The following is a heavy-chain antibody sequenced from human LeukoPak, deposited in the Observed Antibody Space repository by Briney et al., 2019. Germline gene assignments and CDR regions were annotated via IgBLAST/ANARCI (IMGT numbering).Heavy chain of an antibody. CDR3: ARDRSSGWDDY. CDR2: IWYDGSNK. Sequence: QSGGSLRLSCAASGFTFSSYGMHWVRQAPGKGLEWVAVIWYDGSNKYYADSVKGRFTISRDNSKNTLYLQMNSLRAEDTAVYYCARDRSSGWDDYWGQGTLVTVSS. D-gene: IGHD6-19*01. CDR1: GFTFSSYG. V-gene: IGHV3-33*01. J-gene: IGHJ4*02.